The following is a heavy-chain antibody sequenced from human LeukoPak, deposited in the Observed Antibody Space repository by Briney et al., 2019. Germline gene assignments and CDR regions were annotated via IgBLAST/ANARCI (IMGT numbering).Heavy chain of an antibody. J-gene: IGHJ6*02. V-gene: IGHV3-23*01. D-gene: IGHD3-10*01. Sequence: PGGSLRLSCAASGFTFSSYAMSWVRQVPGKGLEWVSAISGSGASTYYADSVKGRFTISRDNSKNTLYLQMNSLRAEDTAVYYCAKDRESRNYYYYYGMDVWGQGTTVTVSS. CDR3: AKDRESRNYYYYYGMDV. CDR1: GFTFSSYA. CDR2: ISGSGAST.